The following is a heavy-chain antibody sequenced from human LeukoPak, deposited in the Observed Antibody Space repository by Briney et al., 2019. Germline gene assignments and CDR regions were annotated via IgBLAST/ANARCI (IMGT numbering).Heavy chain of an antibody. Sequence: SETLSLTCTVSGGSISSSSYYWGWIRQPPGKGLEWIGSIYYSGSTYYNPSLKSRVTISVDTSKNQFSPKLSSVTAADTAVYYCARGVFGVENWFDPWGQGTLVTVSS. CDR2: IYYSGST. CDR3: ARGVFGVENWFDP. J-gene: IGHJ5*02. D-gene: IGHD3-3*01. V-gene: IGHV4-39*07. CDR1: GGSISSSSYY.